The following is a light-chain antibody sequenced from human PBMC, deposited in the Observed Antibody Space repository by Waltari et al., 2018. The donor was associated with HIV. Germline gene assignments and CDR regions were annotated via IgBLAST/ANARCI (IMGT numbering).Light chain of an antibody. CDR3: QSYDSSLGASV. J-gene: IGLJ3*02. V-gene: IGLV1-40*01. CDR1: SSNPGAPSA. Sequence: QSVVPQPPSVSAAPGRRATITGSVNSSNPGAPSAVHWYQQLQGAAPKFLTAVRTNPPSAVRARSSVSKSGTSASLAITGREAGDEAEYYCQSYDSSLGASVYGGRTKLTVL. CDR2: VRT.